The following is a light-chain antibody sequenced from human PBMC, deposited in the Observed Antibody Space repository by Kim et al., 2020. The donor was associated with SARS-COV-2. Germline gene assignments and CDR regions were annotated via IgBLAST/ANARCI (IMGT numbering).Light chain of an antibody. V-gene: IGLV3-1*01. CDR1: KLGDKF. CDR3: QAWDYSTVI. J-gene: IGLJ2*01. Sequence: GSPGQTASLTCFGAKLGDKFAYWYQKRAGPSPLLIVYQDDKRPSGIPERFSGSTSGNTATLTITGAQPLDEADYYCQAWDYSTVIFGGGTQLTVL. CDR2: QDD.